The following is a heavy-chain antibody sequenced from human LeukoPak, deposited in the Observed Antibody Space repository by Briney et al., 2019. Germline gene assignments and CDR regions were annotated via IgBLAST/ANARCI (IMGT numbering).Heavy chain of an antibody. CDR2: ISSSSSTI. Sequence: GGSLRLSCAASGFTFSSYSMNWVRQAPGKGLEWVSYISSSSSTIYYADSVKGRFTISRDKAKNSLYLQMNSLRAGDTAVYYCARDQGGVGYWGQGTLVTVSS. V-gene: IGHV3-48*01. J-gene: IGHJ4*02. CDR3: ARDQGGVGY. D-gene: IGHD3-16*01. CDR1: GFTFSSYS.